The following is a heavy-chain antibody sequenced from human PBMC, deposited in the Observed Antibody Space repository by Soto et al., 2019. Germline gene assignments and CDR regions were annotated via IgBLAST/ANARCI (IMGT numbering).Heavy chain of an antibody. CDR3: THSVRGQGCSGSSCHYTDV. Sequence: QITLEESGPSLLKPTQTLTLTCTFSAFSRTTNGVGVGWLRQPPGKALDWLARIYWGTSRRDSPSLNSSPTIAKGTAENQVVLTMTNMEPVDTATYYCTHSVRGQGCSGSSCHYTDVCGKGTTVTVSS. CDR1: AFSRTTNGVG. J-gene: IGHJ6*03. D-gene: IGHD3-10*02. V-gene: IGHV2-5*02. CDR2: IYWGTSR.